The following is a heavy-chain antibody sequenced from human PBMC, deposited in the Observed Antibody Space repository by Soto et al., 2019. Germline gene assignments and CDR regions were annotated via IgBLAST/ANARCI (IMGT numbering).Heavy chain of an antibody. V-gene: IGHV4-4*02. CDR1: GGTVASSHW. D-gene: IGHD2-21*02. CDR2: VSHTGDT. CDR3: AREIVTAGGNNYFDP. Sequence: QVQLQESGPRLVKPSGSLSLTCGVSGGTVASSHWWSWVRQSPGGGLEWIGNVSHTGDTNFNPSLQSRVTISVDKSNNQFSLRLNSLTAADTAVYFCAREIVTAGGNNYFDPWGPGTLVTVSS. J-gene: IGHJ5*02.